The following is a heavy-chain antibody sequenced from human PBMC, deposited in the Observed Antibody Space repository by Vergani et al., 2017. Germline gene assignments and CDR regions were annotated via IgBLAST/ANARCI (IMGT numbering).Heavy chain of an antibody. CDR3: ARNDIDVDTAMVTGIDY. D-gene: IGHD5-18*01. V-gene: IGHV1-69*18. CDR1: GGTFSSYA. CDR2: IIPIFGTA. J-gene: IGHJ4*02. Sequence: QVQLVQSGAEVKKPGSSVKVSCKASGGTFSSYAISWVRQAPGQGLEWMGRIIPIFGTANYAQKFQGRVKMTADESTSTAYMELSSLRSEDTAVYYCARNDIDVDTAMVTGIDYWGQGTLVTVSS.